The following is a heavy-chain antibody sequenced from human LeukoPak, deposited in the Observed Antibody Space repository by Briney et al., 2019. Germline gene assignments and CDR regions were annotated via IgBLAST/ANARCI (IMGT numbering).Heavy chain of an antibody. D-gene: IGHD6-19*01. CDR3: ARNVIAVAGIDGFDI. J-gene: IGHJ3*02. CDR2: ISPYNDNT. CDR1: GYTFTIHG. Sequence: GASVTVSFPASGYTFTIHGISWVRQVPGQGLEWMGWISPYNDNTNYAQKLRGRVTMTTDTSTSTAYMDLKSLRSDDTAIYYCARNVIAVAGIDGFDIWGQGTMVTVSS. V-gene: IGHV1-18*01.